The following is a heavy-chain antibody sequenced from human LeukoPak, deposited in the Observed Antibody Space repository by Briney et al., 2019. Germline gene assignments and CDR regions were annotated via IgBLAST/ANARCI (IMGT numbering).Heavy chain of an antibody. V-gene: IGHV4-34*01. CDR2: INHSGST. Sequence: KTSETLSLTCAVYGGSFSGYYWSWIRQPPGKGLEWIGEINHSGSTNYNPSLKSRVTISVDTSKNQFSLKLSSVTAADTAVYYCARQGIWNYVGTRSKRSASWFDPWGQGTLVTVSS. CDR1: GGSFSGYY. CDR3: ARQGIWNYVGTRSKRSASWFDP. J-gene: IGHJ5*02. D-gene: IGHD1-7*01.